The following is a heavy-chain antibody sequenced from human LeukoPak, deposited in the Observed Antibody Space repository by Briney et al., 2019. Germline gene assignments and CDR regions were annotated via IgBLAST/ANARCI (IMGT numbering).Heavy chain of an antibody. Sequence: PGGSLRLSCAASGFTFSSYAMHWVRQAPGKGLEWVAVISYDGSNKYYADSVKGRFTISRDNSKNTLYLQMNSLRAEDTAVYYCARDHRRDPQAGMDVWGQGTTVTVSS. V-gene: IGHV3-30-3*01. CDR1: GFTFSSYA. D-gene: IGHD3-16*02. CDR2: ISYDGSNK. J-gene: IGHJ6*02. CDR3: ARDHRRDPQAGMDV.